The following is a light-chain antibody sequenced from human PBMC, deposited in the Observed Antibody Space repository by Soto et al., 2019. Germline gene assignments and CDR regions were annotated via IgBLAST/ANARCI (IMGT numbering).Light chain of an antibody. CDR3: QQYGNVPLT. CDR1: QSVSNRY. Sequence: EVVLTQSPGPLSLSPGEGATLSCRASQSVSNRYFAWYQQKPGQAPRLLIYRVSSRATGIPDRFSGSGSGTDFTLTISRLEPEDFAVYYCQQYGNVPLTFGGGTKVEIK. J-gene: IGKJ4*01. CDR2: RVS. V-gene: IGKV3-20*01.